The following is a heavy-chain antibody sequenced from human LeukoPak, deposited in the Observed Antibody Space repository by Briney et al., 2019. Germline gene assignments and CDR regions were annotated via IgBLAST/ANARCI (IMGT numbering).Heavy chain of an antibody. CDR3: ARDSSSWYGDAFDI. Sequence: PGGSLRLSCAASGFTFSSYSMDWVRQAPGKGLEWVSYISSSSSTIYYADSVKGRFTISRDNSKNTLYLQMNSLRAEDTAVYYCARDSSSWYGDAFDIWGQGTMVTVSS. CDR1: GFTFSSYS. V-gene: IGHV3-48*01. CDR2: ISSSSSTI. J-gene: IGHJ3*02. D-gene: IGHD6-13*01.